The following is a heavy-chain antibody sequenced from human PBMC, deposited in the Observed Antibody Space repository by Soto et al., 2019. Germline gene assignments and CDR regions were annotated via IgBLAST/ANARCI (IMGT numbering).Heavy chain of an antibody. J-gene: IGHJ4*02. D-gene: IGHD3-22*01. CDR3: ARAYYYDSSGYYYLNYFDY. CDR2: IYYSGST. V-gene: IGHV4-30-4*01. Sequence: SETLSLTCTVSGGSISSGDYYWSWIRQPPGKGLEWIGYIYYSGSTYYNPSLKSRVTISVDTSKNQFSLKLSSVTAADTAVYYCARAYYYDSSGYYYLNYFDYWGQGTLVTV. CDR1: GGSISSGDYY.